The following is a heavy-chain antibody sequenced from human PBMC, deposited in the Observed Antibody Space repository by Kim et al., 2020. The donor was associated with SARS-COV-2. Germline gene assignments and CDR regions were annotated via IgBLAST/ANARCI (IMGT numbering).Heavy chain of an antibody. CDR3: VRVNPMAGGWYDAFDI. Sequence: GGSLRLSCAASGFTLSGSTVHWVRQASGKGLEWVGRIRSKANSYATAYAASVKNRFTISRDDSKNTAYLQMNSLKTEETAVYYCVRVNPMAGGWYDAFDIWGQWTMVTVSS. CDR1: GFTLSGST. CDR2: IRSKANSYAT. D-gene: IGHD6-19*01. J-gene: IGHJ3*02. V-gene: IGHV3-73*01.